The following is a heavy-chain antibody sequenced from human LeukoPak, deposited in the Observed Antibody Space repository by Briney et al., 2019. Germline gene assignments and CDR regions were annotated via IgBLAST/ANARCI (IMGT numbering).Heavy chain of an antibody. J-gene: IGHJ3*02. CDR1: GGPISSYY. V-gene: IGHV4-59*01. CDR3: AGVMTTVMGAFDI. Sequence: PSETLSLTCTVSGGPISSYYWSWIRQPPGKGLEWIGYIYYSGSTNYNPSLKSRVTISVDTSKNQFSLKLSSVTAADTAVYYCAGVMTTVMGAFDIWGQGTMVTVSS. D-gene: IGHD4-17*01. CDR2: IYYSGST.